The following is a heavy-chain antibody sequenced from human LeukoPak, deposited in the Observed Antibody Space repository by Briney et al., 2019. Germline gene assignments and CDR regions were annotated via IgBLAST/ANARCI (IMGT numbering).Heavy chain of an antibody. CDR1: GGSISSSSYY. J-gene: IGHJ6*02. CDR2: IYYSGST. CDR3: ARDTGMVDYYYGMDV. Sequence: SETLSLTCTVSGGSISSSSYYWGWIRQPPGKGLEWIGSIYYSGSTYYNPSLKSRVTISVDTSKNQFSLKLSSVTAADTAVYYCARDTGMVDYYYGMDVWGQGTTVTVSS. D-gene: IGHD2-15*01. V-gene: IGHV4-39*07.